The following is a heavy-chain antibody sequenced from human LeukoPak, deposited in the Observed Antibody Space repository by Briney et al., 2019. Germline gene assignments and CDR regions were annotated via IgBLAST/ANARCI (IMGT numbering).Heavy chain of an antibody. CDR2: INPNSGGT. Sequence: ASVKVSCKASGYTFTGYYMHWVRQAPGQGLEWVGRINPNSGGTNYAQKFQGRVTMTRDTSISTAYMELSRLRSDDTAVYYCARPLYSSGWYGLFDYWGQGTLVTVSS. CDR3: ARPLYSSGWYGLFDY. V-gene: IGHV1-2*06. D-gene: IGHD6-13*01. CDR1: GYTFTGYY. J-gene: IGHJ4*02.